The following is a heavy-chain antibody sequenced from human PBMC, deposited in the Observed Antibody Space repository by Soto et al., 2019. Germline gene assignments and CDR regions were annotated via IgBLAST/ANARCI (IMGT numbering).Heavy chain of an antibody. CDR2: IKRAGSEK. V-gene: IGHV3-7*01. D-gene: IGHD1-20*01. CDR3: ARDNWNPYWYFDL. J-gene: IGHJ2*01. CDR1: GFTFSRYW. Sequence: EVQLVESGGGLVQPGGSLRLSCAASGFTFSRYWMSWVRQAPGKGPEWVASIKRAGSEKYYVDSVKGRFTISRDNAKNSLYLQMNSLRAEDTAVFYCARDNWNPYWYFDLWGRGTLVTVYS.